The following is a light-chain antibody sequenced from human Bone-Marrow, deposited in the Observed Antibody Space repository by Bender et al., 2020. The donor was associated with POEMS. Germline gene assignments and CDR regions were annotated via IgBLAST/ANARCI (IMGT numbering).Light chain of an antibody. J-gene: IGLJ3*02. V-gene: IGLV2-11*01. CDR2: EGS. CDR1: SSDVGGYNL. CDR3: CSYADNSVWV. Sequence: QSALTQPRSVSGSPGQSVTISCTGTSSDVGGYNLVSWYQQHPGKAPKLMIYEGSKRPSGVPDRFSGSKSGNTASLTVSGLQAEDEADFYCCSYADNSVWVFGGGTKLTVL.